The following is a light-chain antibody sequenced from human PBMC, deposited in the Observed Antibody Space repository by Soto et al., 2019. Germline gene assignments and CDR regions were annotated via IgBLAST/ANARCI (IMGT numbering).Light chain of an antibody. J-gene: IGKJ2*01. Sequence: DIQMTQSPSSLSASVGDRVTITCRATQSIDNFLNWYQQKPGEAPEFLIYAASSLRSGVPSRFSGSGSGTDFTLTISGLRPEDFATYFCQQSYSPPYTFAQGTKVE. CDR1: QSIDNF. CDR3: QQSYSPPYT. CDR2: AAS. V-gene: IGKV1-39*01.